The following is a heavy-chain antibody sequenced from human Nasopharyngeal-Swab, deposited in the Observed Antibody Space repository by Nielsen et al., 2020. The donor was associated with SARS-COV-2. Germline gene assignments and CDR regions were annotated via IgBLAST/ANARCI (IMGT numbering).Heavy chain of an antibody. CDR3: ARDRKAYCDSSGFDY. Sequence: SETLSLTCTVSGGSISSYYWSWIRQPPGKGLEWIGYIYYSGSTNYNPSLKSRVTISVDTSKNQFSLKLSSVTAADTAVYYCARDRKAYCDSSGFDYWGQGTLVTVSS. J-gene: IGHJ4*02. D-gene: IGHD3-22*01. V-gene: IGHV4-59*13. CDR2: IYYSGST. CDR1: GGSISSYY.